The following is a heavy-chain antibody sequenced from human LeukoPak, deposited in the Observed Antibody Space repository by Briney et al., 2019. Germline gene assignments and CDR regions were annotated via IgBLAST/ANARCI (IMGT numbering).Heavy chain of an antibody. CDR2: INPNSGGT. J-gene: IGHJ4*02. CDR1: GYTFTGYY. V-gene: IGHV1-2*02. Sequence: ASVKVSCKASGYTFTGYYMHWVRQAPGQGLEWMGWINPNSGGTNYAQKFQGRVTMTRDTSISTAYMELSRLRSDDTAVYYCARGSGSSGIYYFDYWGQGTLVTVSS. D-gene: IGHD3-22*01. CDR3: ARGSGSSGIYYFDY.